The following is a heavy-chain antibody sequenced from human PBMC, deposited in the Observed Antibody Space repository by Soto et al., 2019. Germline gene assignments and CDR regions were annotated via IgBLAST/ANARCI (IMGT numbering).Heavy chain of an antibody. Sequence: QVPLVESGGGVVQPGRSLTLSCAASGFIFSNYAMNWVRQAPGRGPEWVAAISVDGSNTNYADSVKGRFTFSRDNSKNTLYLQMNSLRAEDTAVYYCARDFGYWGQGTLVTVSS. V-gene: IGHV3-30-3*01. CDR3: ARDFGY. CDR2: ISVDGSNT. CDR1: GFIFSNYA. J-gene: IGHJ4*02.